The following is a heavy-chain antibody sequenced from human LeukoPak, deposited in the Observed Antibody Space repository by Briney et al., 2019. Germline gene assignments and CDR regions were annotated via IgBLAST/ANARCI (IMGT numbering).Heavy chain of an antibody. CDR1: GYTFTNYY. D-gene: IGHD2-2*01. V-gene: IGHV1-2*02. CDR2: INPNDGDT. CDR3: ARANFLYCSSSTCLFDY. Sequence: ASVKVSCKASGYTFTNYYMHWVRQAPGQGFEWMGWINPNDGDTNYAQKFQGRVTMTRDTSISTTHMEVSRLRSDDTAVYYCARANFLYCSSSTCLFDYWGQGTLVTVSS. J-gene: IGHJ4*02.